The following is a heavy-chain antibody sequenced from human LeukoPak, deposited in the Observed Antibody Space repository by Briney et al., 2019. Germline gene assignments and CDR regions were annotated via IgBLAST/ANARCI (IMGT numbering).Heavy chain of an antibody. CDR3: ARSGSVSVASTGNDY. J-gene: IGHJ4*02. CDR1: GYTFTGYY. CDR2: IDPNSGDT. V-gene: IGHV1-2*02. Sequence: GASVKVSCKASGYTFTGYYMHWVRQAPGQGLEWMGWIDPNSGDTNYAQKFQGRVTMTRDTSISVAYMELGRLGSDDTAVYYCARSGSVSVASTGNDYWGQGTLVTVSS. D-gene: IGHD6-19*01.